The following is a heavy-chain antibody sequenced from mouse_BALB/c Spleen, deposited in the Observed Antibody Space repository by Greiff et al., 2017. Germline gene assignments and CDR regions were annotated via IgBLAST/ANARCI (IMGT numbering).Heavy chain of an antibody. CDR1: GYTFTSYW. Sequence: QVQLKQSGPELVKPGASVKLSCKASGYTFTSYWINWVKQRPGQGLEWIGNIYPSDSYTNYNQKFKDKATLTVDKSSSTAYMQLSSPTSEDSAVYYCTSQLRGYFDYWGQGTTLTVSS. D-gene: IGHD1-1*01. V-gene: IGHV1-69*02. J-gene: IGHJ2*01. CDR3: TSQLRGYFDY. CDR2: IYPSDSYT.